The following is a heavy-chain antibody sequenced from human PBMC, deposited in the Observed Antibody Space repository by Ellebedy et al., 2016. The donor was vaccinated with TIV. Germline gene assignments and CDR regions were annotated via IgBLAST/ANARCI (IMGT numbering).Heavy chain of an antibody. V-gene: IGHV4-28*03. CDR2: IYYSGST. CDR3: ARDIIAAAGPDWFDP. Sequence: SETLSLXCAVSGYSISSSNWWGWIRQPPGKGLEWIGYIYYSGSTYYNPSLKSRVTMSVDTSKNQFSLKLSSVTAVDTAVYYCARDIIAAAGPDWFDPWGQGTLVTVSS. D-gene: IGHD6-13*01. J-gene: IGHJ5*02. CDR1: GYSISSSNW.